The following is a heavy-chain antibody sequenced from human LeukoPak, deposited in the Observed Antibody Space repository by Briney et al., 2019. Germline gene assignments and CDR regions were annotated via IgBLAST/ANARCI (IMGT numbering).Heavy chain of an antibody. CDR1: GFTFSNFS. J-gene: IGHJ4*02. Sequence: GGSLRLSCAASGFTFSNFSMSWVRQAPGKGLEWVSAINRDSTSSYYADSVRGRFTISRDNSKNTLYLHMSSLRAEDTAIYSWAKDRSDGDYFDYWGQGTLVTVSS. CDR2: INRDSTSS. D-gene: IGHD4-17*01. CDR3: AKDRSDGDYFDY. V-gene: IGHV3-23*05.